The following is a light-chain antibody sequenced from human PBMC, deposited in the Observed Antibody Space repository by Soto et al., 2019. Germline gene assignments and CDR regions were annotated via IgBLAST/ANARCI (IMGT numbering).Light chain of an antibody. V-gene: IGKV3-11*01. CDR1: QSVSSY. J-gene: IGKJ1*01. CDR3: QQYYSYSRT. Sequence: EIVLTQSPATLSLSPGERATLSCRASQSVSSYLAWYQQKPGQAPRLPIYDASNRATGIPARFSGSGSGTDFTLTISSLEPEDFAVYYCQQYYSYSRTFGEGTKVEVK. CDR2: DAS.